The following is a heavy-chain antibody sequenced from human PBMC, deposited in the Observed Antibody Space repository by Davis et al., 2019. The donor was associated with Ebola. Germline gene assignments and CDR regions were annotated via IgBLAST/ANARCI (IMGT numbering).Heavy chain of an antibody. Sequence: GESLKISCAASEFTFSSYEMNWVRQAPGKGLEWVSYIDSSASTTYYADSVKGRFTISRDNAKNSLFLQMNSLGAEDTAVYYCAREAPSCGGDCLDYWGQGTLVTVSS. D-gene: IGHD2-21*01. J-gene: IGHJ4*02. CDR2: IDSSASTT. CDR1: EFTFSSYE. V-gene: IGHV3-48*03. CDR3: AREAPSCGGDCLDY.